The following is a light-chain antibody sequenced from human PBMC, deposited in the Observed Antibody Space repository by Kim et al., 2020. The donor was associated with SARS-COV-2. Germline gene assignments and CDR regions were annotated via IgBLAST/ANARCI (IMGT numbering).Light chain of an antibody. V-gene: IGKV3-15*01. CDR3: QQHNNCPPLT. CDR1: QSVSSN. CDR2: DAA. Sequence: SPGERATLSCRASQSVSSNFASCQQKPRHAPPLLIYDAASSATGITAKFIGSGSAREFSLITISMQAPDDLVDYCQQHNNCPPLTFGEGTKVDIK. J-gene: IGKJ4*02.